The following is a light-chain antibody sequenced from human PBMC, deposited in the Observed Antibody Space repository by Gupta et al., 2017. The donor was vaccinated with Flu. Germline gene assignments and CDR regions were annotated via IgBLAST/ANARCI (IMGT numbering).Light chain of an antibody. V-gene: IGKV1-8*01. CDR2: TAS. CDR1: QGISTY. Sequence: PSSFSASTGDRVTITCRASQGISTYLAWFQQRPGKAPKLLIYTASTLQSGVPSRFSGSGSGTDFTLTISCLQSEDFATYYCQQYYSYPFTFGPGTKVDIK. CDR3: QQYYSYPFT. J-gene: IGKJ3*01.